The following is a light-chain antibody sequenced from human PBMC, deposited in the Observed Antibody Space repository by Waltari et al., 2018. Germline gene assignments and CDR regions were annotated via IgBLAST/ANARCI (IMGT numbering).Light chain of an antibody. Sequence: QSALTQPASVSGSPGQSITISCTGTSSDVGGYNYVSWYQQYPGNAPKLVIYDVSNRPSGASNRFSGSKSGNTASLIISGLQAEDEADYYCSSYTSSSLYVFGTGTKVTVL. V-gene: IGLV2-14*03. CDR1: SSDVGGYNY. J-gene: IGLJ1*01. CDR2: DVS. CDR3: SSYTSSSLYV.